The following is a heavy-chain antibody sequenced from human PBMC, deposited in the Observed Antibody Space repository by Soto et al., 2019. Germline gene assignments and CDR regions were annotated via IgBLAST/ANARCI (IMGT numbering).Heavy chain of an antibody. CDR1: GGTFSSYA. CDR3: AREAVGGLRFDY. J-gene: IGHJ4*02. CDR2: IIPILGIA. D-gene: IGHD5-12*01. V-gene: IGHV1-69*10. Sequence: ASVKVSCKASGGTFSSYAISWVRQAPGQGLEWMGGIIPILGIANYAQKFQGRVTITADKSTSTTYMELSSLRSEDTAVYYCAREAVGGLRFDYWGQGTLVTVSS.